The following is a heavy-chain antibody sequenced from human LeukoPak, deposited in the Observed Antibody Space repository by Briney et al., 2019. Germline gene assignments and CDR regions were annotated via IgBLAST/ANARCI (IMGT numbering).Heavy chain of an antibody. CDR3: ARQIGTPSSGTYYIGPLDP. D-gene: IGHD3-10*01. CDR1: GFTFSNYG. V-gene: IGHV3-30*03. J-gene: IGHJ5*02. Sequence: PGGSLGLSCAASGFTFSNYGLHWVRQAPGKGLEWVAVISNDGSNKYYADSVKGRFTISRDNSKNTLYLQMNTLRPEDTAVYYCARQIGTPSSGTYYIGPLDPWGQGTLVTVSS. CDR2: ISNDGSNK.